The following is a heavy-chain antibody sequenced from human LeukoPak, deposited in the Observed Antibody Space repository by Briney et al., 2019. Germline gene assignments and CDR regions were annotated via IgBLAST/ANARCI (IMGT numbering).Heavy chain of an antibody. CDR2: ISYDGSNK. CDR3: ARDEGLATVTSYFDY. J-gene: IGHJ4*02. V-gene: IGHV3-30-3*01. D-gene: IGHD4-17*01. Sequence: GGSLRLSCAASGFTFSSYAMHWVRQAPGKGLEWVAVISYDGSNKYYADSVKGRFTISRDNSKNTLYLQMNSLRAEDTAVYYCARDEGLATVTSYFDYWGQGTLVTVSS. CDR1: GFTFSSYA.